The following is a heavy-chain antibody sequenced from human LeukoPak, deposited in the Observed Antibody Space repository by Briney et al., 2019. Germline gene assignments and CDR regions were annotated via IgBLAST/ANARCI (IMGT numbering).Heavy chain of an antibody. CDR2: IYHSGST. Sequence: SETLSLTCAVSGYSISSGYYWGWIRQPPGKGLEWSGSIYHSGSTYYNPYLKSRVTISVDTSKNQFSMKLSCVTAADTAVYYCARVQLVYPYYYYYYMDVWGKGTTVTVSS. CDR3: ARVQLVYPYYYYYYMDV. D-gene: IGHD6-6*01. J-gene: IGHJ6*03. V-gene: IGHV4-38-2*01. CDR1: GYSISSGYY.